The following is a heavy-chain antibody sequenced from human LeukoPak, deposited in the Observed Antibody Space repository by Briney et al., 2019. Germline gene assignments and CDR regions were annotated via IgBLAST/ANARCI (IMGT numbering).Heavy chain of an antibody. D-gene: IGHD3-22*01. J-gene: IGHJ5*02. CDR2: IIPIFGTA. CDR3: ASFADYDSLLNNWFDP. V-gene: IGHV1-69*13. Sequence: SVKVSCKASGGTFSGYAISWVRQAPGQGLEWMGGIIPIFGTANYAQKFQGRVTITADESTSTAYMELSSLRSEDTAVYYCASFADYDSLLNNWFDPWGQGTLVTVSS. CDR1: GGTFSGYA.